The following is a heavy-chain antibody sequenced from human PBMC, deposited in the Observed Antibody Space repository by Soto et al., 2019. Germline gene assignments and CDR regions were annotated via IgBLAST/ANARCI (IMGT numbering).Heavy chain of an antibody. V-gene: IGHV3-30-3*01. CDR1: GFTFSSYA. D-gene: IGHD3-16*01. CDR3: ERDGGAY. J-gene: IGHJ4*02. Sequence: QVQLVESGGGVVQPGRSLRLSCAASGFTFSSYAMHWVRRAPGKGLEWMAVMSYDGSNKYYAHYVKGRFTISKDNSKNTLYLQMNSLRPEDTALYYCERDGGAYWGQGTLVIVSS. CDR2: MSYDGSNK.